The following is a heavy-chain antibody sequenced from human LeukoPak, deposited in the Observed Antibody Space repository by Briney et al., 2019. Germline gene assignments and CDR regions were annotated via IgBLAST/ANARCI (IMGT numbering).Heavy chain of an antibody. CDR3: ARALITIFGVVIGTPEFDY. Sequence: PSQTLSLTCTVSGGSISSGSYYWSWFRHPPGKGLEGFGGIFHSGSTYYNPSLKSRVTISVDTSKNQFSLKLSSVTAADTAVYYCARALITIFGVVIGTPEFDYWGQGTLVTVSS. CDR2: IFHSGST. CDR1: GGSISSGSYY. V-gene: IGHV4-39*07. J-gene: IGHJ4*02. D-gene: IGHD3-3*01.